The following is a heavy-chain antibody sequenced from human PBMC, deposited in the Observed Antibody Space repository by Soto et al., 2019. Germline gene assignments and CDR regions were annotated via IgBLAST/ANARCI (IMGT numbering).Heavy chain of an antibody. Sequence: ASVKVSCKASGGTFSSYAISWVRQAPGQGLEWMGGIIPIFGTANYAQKFQGRVTITADKSTSTAYMELSSLRSEDTAVYYCATKVVLRFLEWLLSNYYYGMDVWGQGTTVTVSS. CDR2: IIPIFGTA. J-gene: IGHJ6*02. CDR1: GGTFSSYA. D-gene: IGHD3-3*01. V-gene: IGHV1-69*06. CDR3: ATKVVLRFLEWLLSNYYYGMDV.